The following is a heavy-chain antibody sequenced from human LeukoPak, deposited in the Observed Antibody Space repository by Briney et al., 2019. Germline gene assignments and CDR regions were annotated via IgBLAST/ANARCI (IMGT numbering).Heavy chain of an antibody. CDR2: IYHSGST. J-gene: IGHJ3*02. V-gene: IGHV4-59*04. CDR3: ARFPTYYFDNSGHYAFDI. CDR1: GGSFSGYY. D-gene: IGHD3-22*01. Sequence: PSETLSLTCAISGGSFSGYYWSWIRQPPGKGLEWIAIIYHSGSTYYNAALESRVTLSVDTSKNQFSLKLSSVTAADTAVYYCARFPTYYFDNSGHYAFDIWGQGTLVTVSS.